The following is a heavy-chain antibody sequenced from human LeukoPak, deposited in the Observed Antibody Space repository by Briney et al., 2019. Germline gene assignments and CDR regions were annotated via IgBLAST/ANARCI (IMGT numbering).Heavy chain of an antibody. CDR2: ISSSGTTL. D-gene: IGHD5-24*01. J-gene: IGHJ3*02. CDR3: VRVIPCRGNRAPTACRGQSNAFDI. V-gene: IGHV3-11*01. Sequence: PGGSLRLSCAASGFIFSDYYMSWVRQAPGRGLEWVSYISSSGTTLYYADSVKGRFTISRDNAKNSLYLQMNSLRAEDTAVYYGVRVIPCRGNRAPTACRGQSNAFDIWGQGTMVTVSS. CDR1: GFIFSDYY.